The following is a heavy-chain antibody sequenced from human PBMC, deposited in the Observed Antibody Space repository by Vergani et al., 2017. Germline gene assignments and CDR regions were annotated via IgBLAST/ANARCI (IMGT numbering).Heavy chain of an antibody. CDR2: VSFRGDT. J-gene: IGHJ4*02. CDR1: GASVNSYY. D-gene: IGHD3-10*01. Sequence: QLQLQESGPGLVKPSETLSLTCTVSGASVNSYYWSWIRQPPGKGLEWMGYVSFRGDTLYDPSVKGRMTISLNTSSNQFSLYLTSVTAADTAVYYCARSRIYYGAGSPDYWGQGNLVTVSS. CDR3: ARSRIYYGAGSPDY. V-gene: IGHV4-59*02.